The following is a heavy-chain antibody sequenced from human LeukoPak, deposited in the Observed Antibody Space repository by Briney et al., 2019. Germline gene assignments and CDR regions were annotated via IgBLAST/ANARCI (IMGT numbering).Heavy chain of an antibody. D-gene: IGHD2/OR15-2a*01. CDR2: ISYDGSNK. Sequence: PGGSLRLSCAASGFTFSSYGMHWVRQAPGKGLEWVAVISYDGSNKYYADSVKGRFTISRDNSKNTLYLQMNSLRAEDTAVYYCAKAPLSIDYYYGMDVWGQGTTVTVSS. CDR3: AKAPLSIDYYYGMDV. CDR1: GFTFSSYG. J-gene: IGHJ6*02. V-gene: IGHV3-30*18.